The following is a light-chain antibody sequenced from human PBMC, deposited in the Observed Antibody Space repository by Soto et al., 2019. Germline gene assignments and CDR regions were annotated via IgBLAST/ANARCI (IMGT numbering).Light chain of an antibody. Sequence: DIVMTQSPDSLAVSLGERATINCKSSQSIFYSSNSKNYLAWYQQKPGQPPNLLLYWASTRESGVPDRFSGSGSGTDFTLTISSLQAEDVAVYYCQQYYSSPLTFGGGTKADIK. CDR3: QQYYSSPLT. J-gene: IGKJ4*01. CDR2: WAS. V-gene: IGKV4-1*01. CDR1: QSIFYSSNSKNY.